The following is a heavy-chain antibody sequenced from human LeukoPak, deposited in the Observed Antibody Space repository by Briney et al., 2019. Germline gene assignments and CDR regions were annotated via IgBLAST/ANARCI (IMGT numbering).Heavy chain of an antibody. CDR3: ARGAGSGSSGFDI. Sequence: SETLSLTCTVSGGSISSYYWSWIRQPPGKGLGWIGYIFYNGSTNYNPSLKSRVTISVDTSKNQFSLKLSSVTAADTAVYYCARGAGSGSSGFDIWGQGTMVTVSS. D-gene: IGHD3-10*01. CDR1: GGSISSYY. J-gene: IGHJ3*02. CDR2: IFYNGST. V-gene: IGHV4-59*01.